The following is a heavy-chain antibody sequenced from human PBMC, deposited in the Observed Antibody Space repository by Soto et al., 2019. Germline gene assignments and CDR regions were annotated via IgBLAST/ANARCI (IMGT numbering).Heavy chain of an antibody. CDR2: IHYSGST. CDR1: GGSISSGDYF. V-gene: IGHV4-30-4*01. D-gene: IGHD6-19*01. CDR3: ARDQWRKPFSYYYGRAL. J-gene: IGHJ6*04. Sequence: QVQLQESGPGLVKPSQTLSLTCSVSGGSISSGDYFWSWVRQTPGKDLEWIGFIHYSGSTYFNPSLGGRETIPVAPSRTQSPRGLSYGTAADPPVYYCARDQWRKPFSYYYGRALGGKGPAST.